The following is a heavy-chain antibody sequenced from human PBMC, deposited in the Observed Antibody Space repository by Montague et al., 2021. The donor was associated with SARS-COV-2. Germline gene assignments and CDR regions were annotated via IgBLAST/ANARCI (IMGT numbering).Heavy chain of an antibody. V-gene: IGHV4-34*01. CDR3: SRGDLRYRSGWYLDY. D-gene: IGHD6-13*01. J-gene: IGHJ4*02. CDR1: GGSFSGYY. Sequence: SETLSLTCAVYGGSFSGYYWSWIRQPPGKGLEWIGEINHSGSTNYNPSLKSRVTISVDTSKNQFSLKLSSVTAADTAVYYCSRGDLRYRSGWYLDYWGQGTLVTVSS. CDR2: INHSGST.